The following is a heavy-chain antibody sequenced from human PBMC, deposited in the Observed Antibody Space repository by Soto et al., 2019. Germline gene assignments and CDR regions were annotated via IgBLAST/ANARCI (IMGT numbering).Heavy chain of an antibody. D-gene: IGHD4-17*01. CDR2: IYYSGST. CDR3: ARTNGDQYYFDY. J-gene: IGHJ4*02. V-gene: IGHV4-39*01. CDR1: GGSISSSSYY. Sequence: QLQLQESGPGLVKPSETLSLTCTVSGGSISSSSYYWGWIRQPPGKGLEWIGSIYYSGSTYYNPSLKSRVTISVDTSKNQFSLKLSSVTAADTAVYYCARTNGDQYYFDYWGQGTLVTVSS.